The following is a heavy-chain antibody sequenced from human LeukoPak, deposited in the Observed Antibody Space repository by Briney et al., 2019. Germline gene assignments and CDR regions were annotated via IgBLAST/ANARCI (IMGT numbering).Heavy chain of an antibody. D-gene: IGHD2-8*02. V-gene: IGHV3-48*01. CDR1: GFTFSSYR. J-gene: IGHJ4*02. Sequence: GGSLRLSCAASGFTFSSYRMNWVRQAPGKGLEWVSYISSSSRTIYYADSVKGRFTISRDNAKNSLYLQMNSLRAEDTAIYYCATYRQVLLPFESWGQGTLVTVSS. CDR2: ISSSSRTI. CDR3: ATYRQVLLPFES.